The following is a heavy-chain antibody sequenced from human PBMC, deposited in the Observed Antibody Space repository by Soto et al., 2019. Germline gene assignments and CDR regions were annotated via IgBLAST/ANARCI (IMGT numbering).Heavy chain of an antibody. CDR1: GGSISSYC. Sequence: QVQLQESGPGLVKPSETPSLTCTVSGGSISSYCWSWIRQPPGKGLEWIGYIYYSGSTNYNPSLKSRVTISVDTSKNQFSLKLSSVNAADTAVCYCARDYGGNSDYWGQGTLVTVSS. V-gene: IGHV4-59*01. J-gene: IGHJ4*02. CDR3: ARDYGGNSDY. CDR2: IYYSGST. D-gene: IGHD4-17*01.